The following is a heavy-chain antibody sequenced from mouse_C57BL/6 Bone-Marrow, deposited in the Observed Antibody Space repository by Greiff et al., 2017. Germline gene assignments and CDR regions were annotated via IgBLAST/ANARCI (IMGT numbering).Heavy chain of an antibody. J-gene: IGHJ1*03. Sequence: QVTLKVSGPELVKPGASVKISCKASGYAFSSSWMNWVKQRPGKGLEWIGRIYPGDGDPNYNGKFKGKATLTADTSSSTAYMQLSSLTSEDSAVYFCARIAATVEYFDVWGTGTTVTVSS. CDR2: IYPGDGDP. CDR1: GYAFSSSW. V-gene: IGHV1-82*01. D-gene: IGHD1-1*01. CDR3: ARIAATVEYFDV.